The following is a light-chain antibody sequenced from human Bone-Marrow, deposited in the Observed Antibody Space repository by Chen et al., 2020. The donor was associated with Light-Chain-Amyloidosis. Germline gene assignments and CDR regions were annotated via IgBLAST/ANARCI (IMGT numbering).Light chain of an antibody. J-gene: IGLJ3*02. CDR1: NIGSTS. CDR2: DDS. CDR3: QVWDRSSDRPV. V-gene: IGLV3-21*02. Sequence: SYVLTQPYSVSVAPGQTATIACGGNNIGSTSVHWYQQTPGQAPLLVVYDDSDRPSGIPERLSGSNSGNTANLTISRVEAGDEADYYCQVWDRSSDRPVFGGGTKLTVL.